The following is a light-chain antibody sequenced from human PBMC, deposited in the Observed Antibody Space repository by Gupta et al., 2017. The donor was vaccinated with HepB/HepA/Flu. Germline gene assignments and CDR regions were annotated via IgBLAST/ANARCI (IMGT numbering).Light chain of an antibody. CDR2: LNSDGSH. V-gene: IGLV4-69*01. CDR1: SGHKHYA. J-gene: IGLJ2*01. CDR3: QTWVTGIEV. Sequence: QLVVNHSPSASASLGASVKLTCTLRSGHKHYAIEWHQQQPEKGPRFLMRLNSDGSHKKGDGTSDRFSGSSSVVERYLTISSLQSADEADYYCQTWVTGIEVFGGGTKLTVL.